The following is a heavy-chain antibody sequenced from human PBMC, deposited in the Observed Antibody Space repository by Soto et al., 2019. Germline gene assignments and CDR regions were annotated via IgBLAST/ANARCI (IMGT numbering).Heavy chain of an antibody. Sequence: GGSLRLSCAASGFTFSSYAMSWVRQAPGKGLEWVSAISVSGGSTYYADSVKGRFTISRDNSKNTLYLQMNSLRAEDTAVHYCAKAGLVTMLVVVGGRYFDLWGPGTLVTLSS. CDR2: ISVSGGST. J-gene: IGHJ2*01. D-gene: IGHD3-22*01. V-gene: IGHV3-23*01. CDR3: AKAGLVTMLVVVGGRYFDL. CDR1: GFTFSSYA.